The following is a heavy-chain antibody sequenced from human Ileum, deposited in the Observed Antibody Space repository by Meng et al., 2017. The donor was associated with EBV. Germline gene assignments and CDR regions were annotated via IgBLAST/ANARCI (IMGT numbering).Heavy chain of an antibody. Sequence: VQLQESGPGPVKPSDPLSLTCAVSGYSISTTNWWGWIRQPPGKGLEWIGHIYYSGTTYNNPSLKSRVTMSIDPSKNQFSLKLSSVTAVDTAVYYCARNSESGSYIDYWGLGTLVTVSS. CDR3: ARNSESGSYIDY. J-gene: IGHJ4*02. D-gene: IGHD1-26*01. V-gene: IGHV4-28*01. CDR2: IYYSGTT. CDR1: GYSISTTNW.